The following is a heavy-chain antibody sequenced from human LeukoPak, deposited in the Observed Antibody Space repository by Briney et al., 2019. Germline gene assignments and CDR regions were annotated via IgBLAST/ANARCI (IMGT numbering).Heavy chain of an antibody. D-gene: IGHD1-26*01. V-gene: IGHV4-39*07. Sequence: PSETLSLTCTVSGGSISSYYWSWIRQPPGKGLEWIGSIYYSGSTYYNPSLKSRVTISVDTSKNQFSLKLSSVTAADTAVYYCARGIVGAAFENYFDYWGQGTLVTVSS. CDR1: GGSISSYY. CDR2: IYYSGST. J-gene: IGHJ4*02. CDR3: ARGIVGAAFENYFDY.